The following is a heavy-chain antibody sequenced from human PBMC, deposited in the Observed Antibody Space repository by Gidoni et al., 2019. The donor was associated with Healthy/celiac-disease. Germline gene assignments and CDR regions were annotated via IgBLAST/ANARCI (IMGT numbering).Heavy chain of an antibody. J-gene: IGHJ5*02. Sequence: GGSISSSSYYWGWIRQPPGKGLEWIGSIYYSGSTYYNPSLKSRVTISVDTSKNQFSLKLSSVTAADTAVYYCARGADIVVVVAATPYWFDPWGQGTLVTVSS. CDR3: ARGADIVVVVAATPYWFDP. D-gene: IGHD2-15*01. CDR1: GGSISSSSYY. CDR2: IYYSGST. V-gene: IGHV4-39*01.